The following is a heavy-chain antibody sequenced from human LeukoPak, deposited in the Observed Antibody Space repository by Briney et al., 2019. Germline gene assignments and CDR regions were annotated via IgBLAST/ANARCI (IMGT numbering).Heavy chain of an antibody. V-gene: IGHV5-51*01. CDR3: ARAVLGYSYEKDPYDY. Sequence: GESLEISLKGSGYSFTSYWIGWVRPMPGKGLEWMGIIYPGDSDTRYSPSFQGQVTISADKSISTAYLQWSSLKASDTAMYYCARAVLGYSYEKDPYDYWGQGTLVTVSS. D-gene: IGHD5-18*01. CDR2: IYPGDSDT. J-gene: IGHJ4*02. CDR1: GYSFTSYW.